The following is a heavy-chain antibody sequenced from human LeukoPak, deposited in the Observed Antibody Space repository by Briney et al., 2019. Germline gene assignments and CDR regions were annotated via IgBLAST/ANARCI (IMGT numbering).Heavy chain of an antibody. J-gene: IGHJ5*02. CDR2: IYTSGST. V-gene: IGHV4-4*07. D-gene: IGHD3-22*01. Sequence: PAETLSLTCTGSGGSISSYYWSWIRQPAGKGLEWIGRIYTSGSTNYNPSLKSRVTISLDKSKTQFSLKLSSVTAADTAVYYCARDYPHYDSSGYSPWGQGTLVTVSS. CDR3: ARDYPHYDSSGYSP. CDR1: GGSISSYY.